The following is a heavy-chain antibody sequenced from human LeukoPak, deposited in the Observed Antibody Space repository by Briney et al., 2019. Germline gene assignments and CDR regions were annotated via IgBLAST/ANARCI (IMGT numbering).Heavy chain of an antibody. CDR2: ISAYNGNT. J-gene: IGHJ4*02. D-gene: IGHD3-16*02. V-gene: IGHV1-18*01. CDR3: ARAFMITFGGVIVYNGFDY. CDR1: GYTFTSYG. Sequence: ASVKVSCKASGYTFTSYGISWVRQAPGQGLEWMGWISAYNGNTNYAQKLQGRVTMTTDTSTSTAYMELRSLRSDDTAVYYCARAFMITFGGVIVYNGFDYWGQGTLVTVSS.